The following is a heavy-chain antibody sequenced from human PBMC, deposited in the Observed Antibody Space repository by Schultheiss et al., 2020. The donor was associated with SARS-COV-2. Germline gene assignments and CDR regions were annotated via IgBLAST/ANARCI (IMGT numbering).Heavy chain of an antibody. CDR3: ARDLVYCSSTSCLGSYYYYYYMDV. CDR2: VYYGGTT. Sequence: SETLSLTCTVSGGSINSRGYYWGWVRQPPGKGLEWIASVYYGGTTYYNPSLKSRVTISVDTSKSQFSLRLTSVTAADTAVYYCARDLVYCSSTSCLGSYYYYYYMDVWGKGTTVTVSS. CDR1: GGSINSRGYY. D-gene: IGHD2-2*01. J-gene: IGHJ6*03. V-gene: IGHV4-39*02.